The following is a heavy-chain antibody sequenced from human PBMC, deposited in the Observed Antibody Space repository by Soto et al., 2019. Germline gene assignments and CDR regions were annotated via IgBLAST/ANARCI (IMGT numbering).Heavy chain of an antibody. J-gene: IGHJ5*02. V-gene: IGHV1-69*06. CDR2: IIPIFGTA. Sequence: SVKVSCKASGGTFSSYAISWVRQAPGQGLEWMGGIIPIFGTANYAQKFQGRVTITADKSTSTAYMELSSLRSEDTAVYYCARTLAAHADNWFDPWGQGTLVTASS. D-gene: IGHD6-6*01. CDR1: GGTFSSYA. CDR3: ARTLAAHADNWFDP.